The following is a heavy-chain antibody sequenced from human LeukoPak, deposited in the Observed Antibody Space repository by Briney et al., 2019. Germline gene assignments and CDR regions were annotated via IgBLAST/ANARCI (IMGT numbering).Heavy chain of an antibody. CDR1: GITFSSYA. V-gene: IGHV3-23*01. CDR2: ISGSGGST. CDR3: AKGILRYFDWFPGY. J-gene: IGHJ4*02. Sequence: GGSLRLSCAASGITFSSYAMSRVRQAPGKGLEWVSAISGSGGSTYYADSVKGRFTISRDNSKNTLYLQMNSLRAEDTAVYYCAKGILRYFDWFPGYWGQGTLVIVSS. D-gene: IGHD3-9*01.